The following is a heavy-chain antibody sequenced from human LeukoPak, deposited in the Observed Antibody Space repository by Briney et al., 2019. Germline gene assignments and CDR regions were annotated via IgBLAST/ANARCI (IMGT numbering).Heavy chain of an antibody. V-gene: IGHV3-30*01. CDR2: ISYDGSNK. CDR3: ARGTSPGWDYYYDSSGHKYDAFDI. Sequence: GGSLRLSCAASGFTFSSYAMQWVRQAPGKGLEWVAVISYDGSNKYYADSVKGRFTISRDNSKNTLYLQMNSLRAEDTAVYYCARGTSPGWDYYYDSSGHKYDAFDIWGQGTMVTVSS. D-gene: IGHD3-22*01. CDR1: GFTFSSYA. J-gene: IGHJ3*02.